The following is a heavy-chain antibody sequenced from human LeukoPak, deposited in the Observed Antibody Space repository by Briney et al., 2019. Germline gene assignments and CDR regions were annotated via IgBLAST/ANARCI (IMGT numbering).Heavy chain of an antibody. CDR3: AREVHYDFWSGACYFDY. J-gene: IGHJ4*02. D-gene: IGHD3-3*01. CDR1: GFTFSSYW. CDR2: IKQDGSEK. V-gene: IGHV3-7*03. Sequence: GGSLRLSCAASGFTFSSYWMSWVRQAPGKGLEWVADIKQDGSEKYYVDSVKGRFTISRDNAKNSLYLQMNSLRAEDTAVYYCAREVHYDFWSGACYFDYWGQGTLVTVSS.